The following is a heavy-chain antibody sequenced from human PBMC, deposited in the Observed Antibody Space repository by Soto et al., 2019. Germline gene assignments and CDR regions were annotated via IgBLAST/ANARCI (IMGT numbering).Heavy chain of an antibody. Sequence: EVQVVESGGGSVQPGGSLRLSCEGSGFSFGSFWMSWVRQAPGKGLEWVANINPDGGVLSYVGSVKGRFTISRDNAKNSLYLEMNSLRDEDTATYYCGRGAIRGQGTLVIVSS. CDR1: GFSFGSFW. V-gene: IGHV3-7*03. J-gene: IGHJ4*02. CDR2: INPDGGVL. CDR3: GRGAI.